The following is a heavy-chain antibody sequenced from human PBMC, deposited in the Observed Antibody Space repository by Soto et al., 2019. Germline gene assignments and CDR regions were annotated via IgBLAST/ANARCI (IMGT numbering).Heavy chain of an antibody. V-gene: IGHV4-59*12. J-gene: IGHJ6*02. D-gene: IGHD2-21*02. CDR3: ARDLWGYCGTDCYPLDV. CDR1: GGSLSGYY. CDR2: MYNSGST. Sequence: TSETLSLTCTVSGGSLSGYYWSWIRQPPGKGLEWIGYMYNSGSTVYNPSFKSRVTISVDTSKNQFSLKLNSVTAADTAVYYCARDLWGYCGTDCYPLDVWGQGTTGTVSS.